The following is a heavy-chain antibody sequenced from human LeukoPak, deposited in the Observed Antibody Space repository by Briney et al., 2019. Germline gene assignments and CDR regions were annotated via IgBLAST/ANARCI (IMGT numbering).Heavy chain of an antibody. D-gene: IGHD6-13*01. J-gene: IGHJ6*02. CDR3: ARDLRIAAAGNFYYYYGMDV. CDR1: GFTFSTYW. Sequence: GRSLRLSCAASGFTFSTYWMSWVRQAPGKGLEWVANMNQDVSANFYVESVKGRFTISRDNAKNSLYLQMNSLRAEDTAVYYCARDLRIAAAGNFYYYYGMDVWGQGTTVTVSS. V-gene: IGHV3-7*01. CDR2: MNQDVSAN.